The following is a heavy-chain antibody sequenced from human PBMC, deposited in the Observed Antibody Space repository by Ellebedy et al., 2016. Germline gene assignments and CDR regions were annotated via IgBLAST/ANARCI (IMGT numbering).Heavy chain of an antibody. CDR3: ARYGLSGTFDL. V-gene: IGHV3-9*03. CDR2: ISWNSGSI. Sequence: SLKISCAASGFTFDDYAMHWVRQAPGKGLEWVSGISWNSGSIGYADSVKGRFTISRDNAKKSVYLQMSSLRAEDMAVYYCARYGLSGTFDLWGQGTPVTVSS. D-gene: IGHD3-10*01. J-gene: IGHJ4*02. CDR1: GFTFDDYA.